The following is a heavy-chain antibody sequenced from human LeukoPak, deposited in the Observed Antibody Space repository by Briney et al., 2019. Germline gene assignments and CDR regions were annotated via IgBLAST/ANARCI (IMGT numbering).Heavy chain of an antibody. V-gene: IGHV3-53*01. D-gene: IGHD4-17*01. CDR2: IYSGGST. J-gene: IGHJ3*02. CDR3: ARERDPYGDYIIDAFDI. Sequence: GGSLRLSCAASGFTVSSNYMSWVRQAPGKGLEWVSVIYSGGSTYYADSVKGRFTISRDNSNNMLFLQMNSLRVDDTAVYYCARERDPYGDYIIDAFDIWGRGTMVTVSS. CDR1: GFTVSSNY.